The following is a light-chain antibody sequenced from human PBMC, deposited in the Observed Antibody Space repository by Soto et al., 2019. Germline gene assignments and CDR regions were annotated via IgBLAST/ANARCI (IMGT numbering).Light chain of an antibody. V-gene: IGKV3-20*01. CDR2: GAS. CDR3: QQYGSSPPIT. Sequence: DSVLTISPGTLSLSPGERATLSCRASQSVSSSYLAWYQQKPGQAPRLLIYGASSRATGIPDRFSGSGSGTDFTLTISRLEPEDFAVYDCQQYGSSPPITFGQGTRLEI. CDR1: QSVSSSY. J-gene: IGKJ5*01.